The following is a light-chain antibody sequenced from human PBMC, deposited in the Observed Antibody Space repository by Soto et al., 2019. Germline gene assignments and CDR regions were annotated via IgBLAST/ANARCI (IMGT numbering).Light chain of an antibody. V-gene: IGKV3-11*01. J-gene: IGKJ5*01. CDR2: DAS. Sequence: EVVLTPYTGNLSLSPGERATLSCRASQSVSSSYLAWYQQTPGQAPRLLIYDASNRATGIPARFSGSGSGTDFTLTISSLEPEDFAVYYCQQRSDWPPKTFFGQGTLPE. CDR3: QQRSDWPPKTF. CDR1: QSVSSSY.